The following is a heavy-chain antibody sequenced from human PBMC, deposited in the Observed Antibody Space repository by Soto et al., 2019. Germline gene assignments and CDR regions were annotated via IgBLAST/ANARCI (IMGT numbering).Heavy chain of an antibody. Sequence: QVQLVQSGAEVKKPGASVKVSCKASGYTFTSYGISWVRQAPGQGLEWMGWISAYNGNTNYAQKLQGRVTMTTDTSTSTAYTELRSLRSDDTAVYYCARHFDIVVVPAAIEVSFDYWGQGTLVTVSS. J-gene: IGHJ4*02. V-gene: IGHV1-18*01. CDR1: GYTFTSYG. CDR3: ARHFDIVVVPAAIEVSFDY. CDR2: ISAYNGNT. D-gene: IGHD2-2*02.